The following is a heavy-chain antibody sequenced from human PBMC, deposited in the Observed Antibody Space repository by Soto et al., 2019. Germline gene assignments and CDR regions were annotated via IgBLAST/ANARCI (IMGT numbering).Heavy chain of an antibody. J-gene: IGHJ4*02. CDR2: INSDGSST. CDR3: AREGGGLAGESDY. D-gene: IGHD3-16*01. Sequence: EVQVVESGGGLVQPGGSLRLSCAASGFTFSSYWMHWVRQAPGKGLVWVSRINSDGSSTRYADSVKGRFTISRDNAKNTLYLQMSSLRAEDTAVYYCAREGGGLAGESDYWGQGTLVTVSS. CDR1: GFTFSSYW. V-gene: IGHV3-74*01.